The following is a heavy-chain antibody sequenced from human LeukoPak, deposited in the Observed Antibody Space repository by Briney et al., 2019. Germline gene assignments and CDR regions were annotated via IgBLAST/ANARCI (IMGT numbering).Heavy chain of an antibody. CDR2: INWNGGST. Sequence: GGSLRLSCAASGFTFDDNGMSWVRQGPGKGLEWVSGINWNGGSTGYADSVKGRFTISRDNAENSLYLQMNSLRVEDTALYYCARGYHYYMDVWGRGTAVTVSS. CDR1: GFTFDDNG. CDR3: ARGYHYYMDV. V-gene: IGHV3-20*04. J-gene: IGHJ6*03.